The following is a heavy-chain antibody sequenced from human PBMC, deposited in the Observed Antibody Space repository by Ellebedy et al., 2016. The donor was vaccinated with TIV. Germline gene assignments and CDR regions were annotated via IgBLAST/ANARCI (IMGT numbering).Heavy chain of an antibody. D-gene: IGHD3-10*01. J-gene: IGHJ3*01. CDR1: GGSMISDAHY. CDR3: ARGGGHRPHALDV. CDR2: IYYSVTT. Sequence: MPSETLSLTCTVSGGSMISDAHYWSWVRQPPGKGLEWIGNIYYSVTTHYNPSLKHRLTMSVDKSKSQVSLKLTSVTAADTAVYYCARGGGHRPHALDVWGQGTKVTVSS. V-gene: IGHV4-30-4*01.